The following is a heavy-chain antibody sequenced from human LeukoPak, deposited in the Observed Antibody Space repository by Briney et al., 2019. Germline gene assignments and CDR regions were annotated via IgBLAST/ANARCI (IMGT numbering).Heavy chain of an antibody. V-gene: IGHV4-59*12. CDR3: ARESIYASRTFDY. Sequence: SETLSLTCTVSGGSISSYYWSWIRQPPGKGLEWIGNIYYSGSTNYNPSLKSRVTISADTSKSQFSLKVSSVTAADTAVYYCARESIYASRTFDYWGQGTLVTVSS. D-gene: IGHD3-9*01. J-gene: IGHJ4*02. CDR1: GGSISSYY. CDR2: IYYSGST.